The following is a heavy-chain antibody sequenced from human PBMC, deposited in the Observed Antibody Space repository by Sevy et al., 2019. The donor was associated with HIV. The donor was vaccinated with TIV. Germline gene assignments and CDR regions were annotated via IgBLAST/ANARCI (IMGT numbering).Heavy chain of an antibody. CDR3: AREDIMLFRVIRGERRSAMDV. D-gene: IGHD3-3*01. Sequence: GGSLRLSCAGIGFSLSAHGMNWVRQAPGKGLEWVAFISGGSSYIYYADSVRGRFIVSRDNAKNSVDLQMSSLRAEDTAVYYCAREDIMLFRVIRGERRSAMDVWGQGTTVTVSS. CDR2: ISGGSSYI. J-gene: IGHJ6*02. V-gene: IGHV3-21*01. CDR1: GFSLSAHG.